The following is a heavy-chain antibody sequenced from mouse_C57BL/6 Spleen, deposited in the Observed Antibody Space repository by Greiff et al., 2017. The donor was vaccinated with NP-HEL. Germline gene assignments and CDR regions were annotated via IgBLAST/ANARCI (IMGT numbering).Heavy chain of an antibody. D-gene: IGHD1-3*01. Sequence: VKLMESGAELAKPGASVKLSCKASGYTFTSYWMHWVKQRPGQGLEWIGYINPSSGYTKYNQKFKDKATLTADKSSSTAYMQLSSLTYEDSAVYYCAKGDEDVRHNDAMDYWGQGTSVTVSS. J-gene: IGHJ4*01. CDR1: GYTFTSYW. CDR2: INPSSGYT. CDR3: AKGDEDVRHNDAMDY. V-gene: IGHV1-7*01.